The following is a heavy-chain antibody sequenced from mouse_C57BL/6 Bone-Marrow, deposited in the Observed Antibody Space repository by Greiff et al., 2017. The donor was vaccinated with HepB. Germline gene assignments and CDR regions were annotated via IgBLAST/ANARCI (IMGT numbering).Heavy chain of an antibody. V-gene: IGHV7-1*01. Sequence: EVMLVESGGGLVQSGRSLRLSCATSGFTFSDFYMEWVRQAPGKGLEWIAASRNKANDYTTEYSASVKGRFIVSRDTYQSILYLQMNALRAEDTAIYYCARDAPYYDYDGGYAMDYWGQGTSVTVSS. CDR1: GFTFSDFY. D-gene: IGHD2-4*01. CDR2: SRNKANDYTT. CDR3: ARDAPYYDYDGGYAMDY. J-gene: IGHJ4*01.